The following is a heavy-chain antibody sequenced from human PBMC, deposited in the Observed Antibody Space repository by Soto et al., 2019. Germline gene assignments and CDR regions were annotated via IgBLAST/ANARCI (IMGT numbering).Heavy chain of an antibody. CDR2: INPNSGGT. D-gene: IGHD2-21*01. V-gene: IGHV1-2*06. Sequence: GASVKVSCKASGYIFTDYYMHWVRQAPGQELGWMGRINPNSGGTNYAQKFQGRVTMTRDTSISTAYMELSSLRSEDTATYYCARVRTPQKPYLLYDAFDIWGQGTMVTVSS. J-gene: IGHJ3*02. CDR3: ARVRTPQKPYLLYDAFDI. CDR1: GYIFTDYY.